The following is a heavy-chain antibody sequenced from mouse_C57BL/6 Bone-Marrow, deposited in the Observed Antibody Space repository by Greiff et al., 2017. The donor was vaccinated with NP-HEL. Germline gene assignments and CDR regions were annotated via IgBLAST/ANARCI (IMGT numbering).Heavy chain of an antibody. D-gene: IGHD2-1*01. J-gene: IGHJ2*01. Sequence: EVKVEESGPGLVKPSQSLSLTCSVTGYSITSGYYWNWIRQFPGNKLEWMGYISYDGSNNYNPSLKNRISITRDTSKNQFFLKLNSVTTEDTATYYCAREGYGNYFDYWGQGTTLTVSS. V-gene: IGHV3-6*01. CDR1: GYSITSGYY. CDR3: AREGYGNYFDY. CDR2: ISYDGSN.